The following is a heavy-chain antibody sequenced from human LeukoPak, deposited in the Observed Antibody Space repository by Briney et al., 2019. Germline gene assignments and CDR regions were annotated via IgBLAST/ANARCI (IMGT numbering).Heavy chain of an antibody. V-gene: IGHV1-18*01. D-gene: IGHD3-10*01. CDR1: GYTFTSYG. CDR3: ARDLGYGSGSYYYYYMDV. J-gene: IGHJ6*03. CDR2: ISAYNGNT. Sequence: GASVKVSCKASGYTFTSYGISWVRQAPGQGLEWMGWISAYNGNTNYAQKLQGRVTMTTDTSTSTAYMELRSLRSDDTAVYYCARDLGYGSGSYYYYYMDVWGKGTTVTISS.